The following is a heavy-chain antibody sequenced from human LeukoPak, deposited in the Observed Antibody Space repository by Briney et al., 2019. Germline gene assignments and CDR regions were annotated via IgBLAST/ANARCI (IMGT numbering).Heavy chain of an antibody. CDR3: ARGQGGYDIRPFDY. J-gene: IGHJ4*02. Sequence: PSETLSLTCTVSGGPISSYYWSWLRQPPGKGLEWIGNIYYTGNTNYNPSVKSGVTISVDTSKNQFSLKLSSVTAADTAVYYCARGQGGYDIRPFDYWGQGTLVTVTS. D-gene: IGHD5-12*01. CDR1: GGPISSYY. V-gene: IGHV4-59*01. CDR2: IYYTGNT.